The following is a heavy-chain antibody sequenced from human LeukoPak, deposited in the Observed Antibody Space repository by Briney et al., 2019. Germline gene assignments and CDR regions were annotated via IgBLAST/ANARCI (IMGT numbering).Heavy chain of an antibody. CDR2: ISASGTST. CDR1: GFTFNNYA. J-gene: IGHJ6*02. Sequence: GGSLRLSCAASGFTFNNYAMNWVRQAPGEGLEWVSGISASGTSTHYADSVKGRFTISRDNSKNTLYLQMNSLSAEGTAVYYCAKGRYSTPDDGMDVWGQGTTVTVSS. CDR3: AKGRYSTPDDGMDV. V-gene: IGHV3-23*01. D-gene: IGHD5-12*01.